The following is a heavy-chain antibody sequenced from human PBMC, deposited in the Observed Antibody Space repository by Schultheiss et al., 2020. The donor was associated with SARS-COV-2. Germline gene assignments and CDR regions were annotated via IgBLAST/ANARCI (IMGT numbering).Heavy chain of an antibody. J-gene: IGHJ6*02. CDR3: AKDLSGWYSSSSLYGMDV. Sequence: GESLKISCVVSGFTFNNYGMHWVRQAPGKGLEWVSVISYDGTKKYYADSVKGRFTISRDNSKNTLYLQMNSLRPEDTAVYYCAKDLSGWYSSSSLYGMDVWGQGTTVTVSS. CDR1: GFTFNNYG. V-gene: IGHV3-30*18. CDR2: ISYDGTKK. D-gene: IGHD6-6*01.